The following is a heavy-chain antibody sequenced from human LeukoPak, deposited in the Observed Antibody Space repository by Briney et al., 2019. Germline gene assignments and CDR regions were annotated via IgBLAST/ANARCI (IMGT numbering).Heavy chain of an antibody. D-gene: IGHD1-26*01. CDR3: AKDYEPLVGVHRWGDWFDP. CDR2: ISSSGSTI. J-gene: IGHJ5*02. Sequence: GGSLRLSCAASGFTFSSYEMNWVRQAPGKGLEWVSYISSSGSTIYYADSVKGRFTISRDNAKNSLYLQMNSLRAEDTAVYYCAKDYEPLVGVHRWGDWFDPWGQGTLVTVSS. CDR1: GFTFSSYE. V-gene: IGHV3-48*03.